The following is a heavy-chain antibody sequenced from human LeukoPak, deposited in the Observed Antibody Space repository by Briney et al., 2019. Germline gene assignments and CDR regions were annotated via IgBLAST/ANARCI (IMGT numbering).Heavy chain of an antibody. CDR1: GFTFNTAW. D-gene: IGHD4-23*01. Sequence: GGSLRLSCSASGFTFNTAWMSWVRQAPGKGLEWVSSISSSSSYIYYADSVKGRFTISRDNAKNSLYLQMNSLRAEDTAVYYFARDYGGSSPFDYWGQGTLVTVSS. V-gene: IGHV3-21*01. CDR2: ISSSSSYI. CDR3: ARDYGGSSPFDY. J-gene: IGHJ4*02.